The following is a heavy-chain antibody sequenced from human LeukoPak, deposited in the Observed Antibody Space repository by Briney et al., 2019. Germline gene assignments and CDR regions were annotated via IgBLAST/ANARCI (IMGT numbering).Heavy chain of an antibody. J-gene: IGHJ4*02. CDR1: GITLSNYG. CDR3: AKRGIVIRAVIIIGFHKEAYYFDY. Sequence: GGSLRLSCVVSGITLSNYGMSWVRQAPGKGLEWVSGISERGGSTNYADSVKGRFIISRNTSKNTVYLQMNSLRVEDTAVYFCAKRGIVIRAVIIIGFHKEAYYFDYWGQGILVTVSS. V-gene: IGHV3-23*01. D-gene: IGHD3-10*01. CDR2: ISERGGST.